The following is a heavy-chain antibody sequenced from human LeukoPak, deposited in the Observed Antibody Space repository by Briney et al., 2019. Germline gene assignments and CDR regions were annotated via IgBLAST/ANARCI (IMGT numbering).Heavy chain of an antibody. CDR2: IQGKTDGGTT. Sequence: GGSLRLSCATSGLTFSNAWMNWVRQAPGKGLEWVGRIQGKTDGGTTHYAAPVKGRFTISRDDSKNTLFLQMNSLKTEDTAMYYCVKDGVWGQGTLVTVSS. CDR3: VKDGV. V-gene: IGHV3-15*01. D-gene: IGHD3-3*01. J-gene: IGHJ4*02. CDR1: GLTFSNAW.